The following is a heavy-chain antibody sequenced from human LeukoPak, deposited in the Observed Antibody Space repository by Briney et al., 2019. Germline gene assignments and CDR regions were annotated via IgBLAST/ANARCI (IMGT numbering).Heavy chain of an antibody. Sequence: GGSLRLSCAASGFTFSSFTMTWVRQAPGKGLEWVSAIGGRGGSTYYADFLEGRFTIAGDNSKDMVYLQMNSLKVEDTATYYCGKEGGAWGQGTKVTVSS. CDR1: GFTFSSFT. D-gene: IGHD3-16*01. CDR3: GKEGGA. CDR2: IGGRGGST. V-gene: IGHV3-23*01. J-gene: IGHJ5*02.